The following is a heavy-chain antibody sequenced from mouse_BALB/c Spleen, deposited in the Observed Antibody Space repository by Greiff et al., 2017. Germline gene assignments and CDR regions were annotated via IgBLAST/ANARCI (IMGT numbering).Heavy chain of an antibody. CDR1: GFNIKDYY. CDR3: NADWGAY. V-gene: IGHV14-4*02. J-gene: IGHJ3*01. D-gene: IGHD4-1*01. CDR2: IDPENGDT. Sequence: VQLKQSGAELVRSGASVKLSCTASGFNIKDYYMHWVKQRPEQGLEWIGWIDPENGDTEYAPKFQGKATMTADTSSNTAYLQLSSLTSEDTAVYYCNADWGAYWGQGTLVTVSA.